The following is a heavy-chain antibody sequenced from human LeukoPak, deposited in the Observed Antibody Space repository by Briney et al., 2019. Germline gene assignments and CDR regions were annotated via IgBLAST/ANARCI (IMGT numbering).Heavy chain of an antibody. J-gene: IGHJ4*02. CDR1: GGSFSSYY. Sequence: KTSETLSLTCAVYGGSFSSYYWSWIRQPPGKWLEWIGEINHTGSTNYNPSLKSRVTISVDTSKNQFSLKLSSVTAADTAVYYCARHKRWLQSHRGFDYWGQGTLVTVSS. D-gene: IGHD5-24*01. V-gene: IGHV4-34*01. CDR3: ARHKRWLQSHRGFDY. CDR2: INHTGST.